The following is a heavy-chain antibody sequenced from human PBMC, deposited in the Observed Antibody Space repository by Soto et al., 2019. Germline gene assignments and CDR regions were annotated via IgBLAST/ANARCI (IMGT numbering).Heavy chain of an antibody. CDR3: ATHRSGRFLEWLPEGSLGY. CDR2: FDPEDGET. V-gene: IGHV1-24*01. Sequence: SVKAYCKVSGYTLTAFSMPWLQQAPGKGLEWMGGFDPEDGETTYAQKFQGRVTMTEDTATDAAYMELSSLRSEDTAVYYCATHRSGRFLEWLPEGSLGYWGRGTLVTVSS. D-gene: IGHD3-3*01. CDR1: GYTLTAFS. J-gene: IGHJ4*02.